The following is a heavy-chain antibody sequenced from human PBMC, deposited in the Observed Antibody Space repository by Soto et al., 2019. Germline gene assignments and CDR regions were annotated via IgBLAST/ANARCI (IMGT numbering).Heavy chain of an antibody. CDR2: MNPNSGNT. Sequence: ASVKVSCKASGYTFTSYDINWVRQATGQGLEWMGWMNPNSGNTGYAQKFQGRVTMTRNTSISTAYMELSSLRVEDTAVYYCARDDVLCDGGRSYGIPLDVWGKGTTVTVSS. CDR3: ARDDVLCDGGRSYGIPLDV. V-gene: IGHV1-8*01. J-gene: IGHJ6*04. D-gene: IGHD2-15*01. CDR1: GYTFTSYD.